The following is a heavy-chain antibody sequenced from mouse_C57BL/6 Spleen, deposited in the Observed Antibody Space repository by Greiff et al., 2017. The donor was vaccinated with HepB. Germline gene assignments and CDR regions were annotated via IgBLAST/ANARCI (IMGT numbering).Heavy chain of an antibody. CDR3: ARLTTVVATYDYYAMDY. CDR1: GYTFTSYG. V-gene: IGHV1-81*01. J-gene: IGHJ4*01. CDR2: IYPRSGNT. Sequence: VQLVESGAELARPGASVKLSCKASGYTFTSYGISWVKQRTGQGLEWIGEIYPRSGNTYYNEKFKGKATLTADKSSSTAYMELRSLTSEDSAVYFCARLTTVVATYDYYAMDYWGQGTSVTVSS. D-gene: IGHD1-1*01.